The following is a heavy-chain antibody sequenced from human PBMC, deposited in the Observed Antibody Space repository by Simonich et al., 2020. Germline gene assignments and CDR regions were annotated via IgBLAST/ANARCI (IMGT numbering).Heavy chain of an antibody. D-gene: IGHD6-13*01. CDR1: GFTFSSYS. CDR2: MSSSSSYI. CDR3: ARDAAGDY. Sequence: EVQLVESGGGLVKPGGSLRLSCAASGFTFSSYSMNWVRQAPGKVLGWVTTMSSSSSYIYYADSVKGRFTTSRDNAKNSLYLQMNSLRAEDTAVYYCARDAAGDYWGQGTLVTVSS. J-gene: IGHJ4*02. V-gene: IGHV3-21*01.